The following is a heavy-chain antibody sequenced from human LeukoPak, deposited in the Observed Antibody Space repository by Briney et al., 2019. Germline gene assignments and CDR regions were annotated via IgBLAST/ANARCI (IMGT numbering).Heavy chain of an antibody. CDR3: ARAEKFWGFACMDV. V-gene: IGHV3-48*03. D-gene: IGHD3-16*01. Sequence: QPGGSLRLSCVASGFTFSNYEMNWVRQAPGKGLEWVSYISSSGNTMYYADSVKGRFTISRDNAKNSLYLQMNSLGAEDTAVYYCARAEKFWGFACMDVWGQGTTVTVSS. CDR2: ISSSGNTM. CDR1: GFTFSNYE. J-gene: IGHJ6*02.